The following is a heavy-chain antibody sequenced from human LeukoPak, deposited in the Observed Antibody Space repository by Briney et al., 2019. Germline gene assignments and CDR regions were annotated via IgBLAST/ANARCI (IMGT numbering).Heavy chain of an antibody. Sequence: ASVKVSCKAPGYTFTGYYMHWVRQAPGQGLEWMGWIHLNSGDTNSAQKFQGRVTLTRDTSITTAYMDLTRLTSDDTAVYYCAREPPGSSGCDYWGQGTLVTVSS. J-gene: IGHJ4*02. CDR2: IHLNSGDT. V-gene: IGHV1-2*02. CDR1: GYTFTGYY. D-gene: IGHD3-22*01. CDR3: AREPPGSSGCDY.